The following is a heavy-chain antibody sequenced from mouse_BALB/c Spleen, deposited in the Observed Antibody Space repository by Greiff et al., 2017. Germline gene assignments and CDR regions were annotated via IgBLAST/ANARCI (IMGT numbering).Heavy chain of an antibody. V-gene: IGHV7-1*02. J-gene: IGHJ3*01. CDR3: ARDGFYYGSSYGWFAY. D-gene: IGHD1-1*01. Sequence: EVKLMESGGGLVQPGGSLRLSCATSGFTFSDFYMEWVRQPPGKRLEWIAASRNKANDYTTEYSASVKGRFIVSRDTSQSILYLQMNALRAEDTAIYYCARDGFYYGSSYGWFAYWGQGTLVTVSA. CDR1: GFTFSDFY. CDR2: SRNKANDYTT.